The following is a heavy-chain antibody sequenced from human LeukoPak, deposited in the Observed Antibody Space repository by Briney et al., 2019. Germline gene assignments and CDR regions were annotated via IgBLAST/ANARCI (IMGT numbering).Heavy chain of an antibody. Sequence: PGGSLRLSCAASGFTFSGHYMDWVRQAPGKGLEWVGRTRNKAESYTTEYAASVKGRFTISRDDSMNSVNLQMNSLKTEDTAVYYCARLSGSYYVDYWGQGTLVTVSS. CDR1: GFTFSGHY. V-gene: IGHV3-72*01. J-gene: IGHJ4*02. D-gene: IGHD1-26*01. CDR2: TRNKAESYTT. CDR3: ARLSGSYYVDY.